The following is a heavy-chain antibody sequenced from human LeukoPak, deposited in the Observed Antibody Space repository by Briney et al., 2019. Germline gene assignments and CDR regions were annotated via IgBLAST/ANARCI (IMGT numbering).Heavy chain of an antibody. CDR2: IIPIFGTA. D-gene: IGHD2-21*02. CDR3: ATHCGGDCDEVTYLDY. CDR1: GGTFSSYA. V-gene: IGHV1-69*05. Sequence: SVKVSCKASGGTFSSYAISWVRQAPGQGLEWMGGIIPIFGTANYAQKFQGRVTITTDESTSTAYMELSSLRSEDTAVYYCATHCGGDCDEVTYLDYWGQGTLVTVSS. J-gene: IGHJ4*02.